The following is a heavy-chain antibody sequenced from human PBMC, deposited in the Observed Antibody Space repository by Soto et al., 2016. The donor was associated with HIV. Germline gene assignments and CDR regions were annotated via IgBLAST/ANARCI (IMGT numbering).Heavy chain of an antibody. J-gene: IGHJ4*02. V-gene: IGHV3-48*04. CDR2: ISSSSSTI. D-gene: IGHD1-26*01. Sequence: EVQLVESGGGLVQPEGSLRLSCAASGFTFSNYNMSWVRQAPGKGLEWVSYISSSSSTIYYADSVKGRFTISRDNAKNSMYLQMNSLRAEDTALYYCAREGGSTRGAFDYWGQGTLVTVSS. CDR3: AREGGSTRGAFDY. CDR1: GFTFSNYN.